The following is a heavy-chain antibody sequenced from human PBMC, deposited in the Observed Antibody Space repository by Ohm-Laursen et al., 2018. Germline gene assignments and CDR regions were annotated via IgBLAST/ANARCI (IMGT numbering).Heavy chain of an antibody. V-gene: IGHV1-2*02. D-gene: IGHD5-12*01. Sequence: ASVTVSCKASGHTFTTYHIDWVRQAPGQGLEWMGWRNPNSGGTNYAQKFQGRVTMTRDTSISSTYMELSWLRSDGTAMYYCASSGYRGYDFDSWGQGTLVTVSS. CDR2: RNPNSGGT. CDR3: ASSGYRGYDFDS. CDR1: GHTFTTYH. J-gene: IGHJ4*01.